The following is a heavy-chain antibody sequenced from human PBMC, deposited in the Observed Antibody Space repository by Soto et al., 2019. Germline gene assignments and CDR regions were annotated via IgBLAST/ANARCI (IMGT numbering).Heavy chain of an antibody. CDR2: IYYSGST. Sequence: LSLTFTVSGGSISSYYWSWIRQPPGKGLEWIGYIYYSGSTNYNPSLKSRVTISVDTSKNQFSLKLSSVTAADTAVYYCARVSSSGRIAHFDYWGQGTLVTVSS. D-gene: IGHD6-19*01. V-gene: IGHV4-59*01. CDR1: GGSISSYY. CDR3: ARVSSSGRIAHFDY. J-gene: IGHJ4*02.